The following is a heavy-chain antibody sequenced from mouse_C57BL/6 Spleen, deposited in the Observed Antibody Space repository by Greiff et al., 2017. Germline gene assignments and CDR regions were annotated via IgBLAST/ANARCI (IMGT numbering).Heavy chain of an antibody. CDR2: IDPETGGT. D-gene: IGHD1-1*01. CDR3: TRYYGSFYYAMDY. CDR1: GYTFTDYE. Sequence: QVQLQQSGAELVRPGASVTLSCKASGYTFTDYEMHWVKQTPVHGLEWIGAIDPETGGTAYNQKFKGKAILTADQSSSTAYMELRSLTSEDSAVYYCTRYYGSFYYAMDYWGQGTSVTVSS. V-gene: IGHV1-15*01. J-gene: IGHJ4*01.